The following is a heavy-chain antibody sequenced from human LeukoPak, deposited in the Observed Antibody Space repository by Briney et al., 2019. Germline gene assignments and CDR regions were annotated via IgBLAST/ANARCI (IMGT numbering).Heavy chain of an antibody. V-gene: IGHV3-74*01. J-gene: IGHJ1*01. Sequence: GGSLRLSCAASGFTFSSYWMHWVRQAPGKGLVWVSRIKSDGSTNYADSVKGRFTISRDNAKNTVSLQMNSLRAEDTGVYYLARAPSEIGGYYPEYFRHWGQGTLVTVSS. CDR1: GFTFSSYW. CDR3: ARAPSEIGGYYPEYFRH. D-gene: IGHD3-22*01. CDR2: IKSDGST.